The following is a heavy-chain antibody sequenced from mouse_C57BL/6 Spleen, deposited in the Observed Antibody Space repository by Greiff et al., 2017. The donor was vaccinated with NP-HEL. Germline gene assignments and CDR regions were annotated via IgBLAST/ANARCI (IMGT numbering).Heavy chain of an antibody. Sequence: QVQLQQSGAELVRPGASVKLSCKASGYTFTDYYINWVKQRPGQGLEWIARIYPGSGNTYYNEKFKGKATLTAEKSSSTAYMQLSSLTSEDSAVYFCARGNSLYAIDYWGQGTSVTVSS. J-gene: IGHJ4*01. CDR3: ARGNSLYAIDY. CDR1: GYTFTDYY. D-gene: IGHD4-1*02. CDR2: IYPGSGNT. V-gene: IGHV1-76*01.